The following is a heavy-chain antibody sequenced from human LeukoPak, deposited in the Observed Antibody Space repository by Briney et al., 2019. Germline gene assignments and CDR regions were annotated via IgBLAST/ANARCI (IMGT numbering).Heavy chain of an antibody. CDR2: TTNTGGGK. CDR3: AKDLSGFQRYGDY. J-gene: IGHJ4*02. CDR1: GFTFSSNA. D-gene: IGHD4-17*01. V-gene: IGHV3-23*01. Sequence: PGGSLRLSCVASGFTFSSNAMGWVRQAPGKGLEWVSVTTNTGGGKYYADSVKGRFTISRGNSKNTLFLEMNSLRAEDTALYYCAKDLSGFQRYGDYWGQGTLVTVSS.